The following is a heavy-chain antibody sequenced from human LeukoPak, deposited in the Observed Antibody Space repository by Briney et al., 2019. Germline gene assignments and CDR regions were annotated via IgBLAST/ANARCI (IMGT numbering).Heavy chain of an antibody. CDR2: IYYSGST. J-gene: IGHJ6*02. D-gene: IGHD6-13*01. CDR1: GGSISSYY. Sequence: SETLSLTCTVSGGSISSYYWSWIRQPPGKGLEWIGYIYYSGSTNYNPSLKSRVTISVDTSKNQFSLKLSSVTAADTAVYYCASSSQQLVRASATGPDYYYYGMDVWGQGTTVTVSS. V-gene: IGHV4-59*01. CDR3: ASSSQQLVRASATGPDYYYYGMDV.